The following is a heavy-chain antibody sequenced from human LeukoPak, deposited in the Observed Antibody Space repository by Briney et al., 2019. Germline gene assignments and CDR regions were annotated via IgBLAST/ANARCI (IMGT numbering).Heavy chain of an antibody. Sequence: PSGTLSLTCRVSGDSISNYHWSWIRQPPGKGLERIGYVYSSGSTYYSAALNGRVTMSVDRSKNKFSLNLTSVTAADTAVYYCARLADCSIPSCWGCWFDPWGQGTLVTVSS. V-gene: IGHV4-4*09. CDR1: GDSISNYH. D-gene: IGHD2-2*01. J-gene: IGHJ5*02. CDR2: VYSSGST. CDR3: ARLADCSIPSCWGCWFDP.